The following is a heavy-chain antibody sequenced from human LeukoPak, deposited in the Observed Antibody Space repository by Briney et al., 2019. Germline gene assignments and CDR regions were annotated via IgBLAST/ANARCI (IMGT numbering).Heavy chain of an antibody. CDR2: ISAYNGNT. D-gene: IGHD3-16*01. V-gene: IGHV1-18*01. Sequence: ASVKVSCKASGYTFTSYGISWVRQAPGQGLEWMGWISAYNGNTNYAQKLQGRVTMTEDTSTDTAYMELSSLRSEDTAVYYCATGLGSRAWFPSYFDYWGQGTLVTVSS. CDR1: GYTFTSYG. CDR3: ATGLGSRAWFPSYFDY. J-gene: IGHJ4*02.